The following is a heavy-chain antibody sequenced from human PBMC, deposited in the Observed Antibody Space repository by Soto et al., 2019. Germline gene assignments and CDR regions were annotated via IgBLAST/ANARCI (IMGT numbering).Heavy chain of an antibody. V-gene: IGHV1-69*08. CDR1: GGTFSSYT. Sequence: QVQLVQSGAEVKKPGSSVKVSCKASGGTFSSYTISWVRQAPGQGLEWMGGIIPILGIANYAQKFQGRVTITADKSTSTAYMELSSLRPEDTAVYYCARERDIVVVGAPTVGAFDIWGQGTMVTVSS. CDR3: ARERDIVVVGAPTVGAFDI. CDR2: IIPILGIA. J-gene: IGHJ3*02. D-gene: IGHD2-15*01.